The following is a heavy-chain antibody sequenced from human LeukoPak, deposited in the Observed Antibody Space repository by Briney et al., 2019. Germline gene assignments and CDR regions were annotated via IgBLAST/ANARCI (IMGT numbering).Heavy chain of an antibody. Sequence: PGGSLRLSCAASGFTFDDYAMHWVRQAPGKGLEWVSLISWDGGSTYYADSVKGRFTISRDNSKNSLYLQMNSLRAEDTALYYCAKDVSWFGELLLDYWGQGTLVTVSS. CDR2: ISWDGGST. J-gene: IGHJ4*02. CDR3: AKDVSWFGELLLDY. CDR1: GFTFDDYA. D-gene: IGHD3-10*01. V-gene: IGHV3-43D*03.